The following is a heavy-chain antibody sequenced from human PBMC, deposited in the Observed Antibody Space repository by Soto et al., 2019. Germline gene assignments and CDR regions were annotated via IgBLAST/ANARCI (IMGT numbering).Heavy chain of an antibody. J-gene: IGHJ6*02. CDR3: AKSIVGAIRSGMDV. CDR1: GFTFSSYG. D-gene: IGHD1-26*01. V-gene: IGHV3-30*18. Sequence: QVQLVESGGGVVQPGRSLRLSCAASGFTFSSYGMHWVRQAPGKGLEWVAVISYDGSNKYYADSVKGRFTISRDHSKNTLYLHMNSLRAEDTAVYYCAKSIVGAIRSGMDVWGQGTTV. CDR2: ISYDGSNK.